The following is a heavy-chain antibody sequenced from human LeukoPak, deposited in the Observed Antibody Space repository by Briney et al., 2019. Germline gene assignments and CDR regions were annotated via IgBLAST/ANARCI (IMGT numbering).Heavy chain of an antibody. CDR2: IYYSGST. D-gene: IGHD2-21*02. CDR1: GGYISSYY. V-gene: IGHV4-59*01. J-gene: IGHJ3*02. CDR3: ASSGGDLGDAFDI. Sequence: PSETLSLTCTVSGGYISSYYWSWIRQPPGKGLEWIGYIYYSGSTNYNPSLKSRVTISVDTSKNQFSLKLSSVTAADTAVYYCASSGGDLGDAFDIWGQGTMVTVSS.